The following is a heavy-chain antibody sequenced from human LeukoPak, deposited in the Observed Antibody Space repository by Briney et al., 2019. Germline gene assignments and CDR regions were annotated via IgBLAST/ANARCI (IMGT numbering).Heavy chain of an antibody. CDR3: ARSCFTTSGGGCSSEALNYFSP. CDR2: ISGSGVIT. V-gene: IGHV3-23*01. J-gene: IGHJ5*02. CDR1: RFTFSNFV. Sequence: PGGSLRLSCAASRFTFSNFVMSWVRLAPGKGLEWVSGISGSGVITWYAQSVKGRFTISRDNSKNTLSLQMNSLRAEDTAVYYCARSCFTTSGGGCSSEALNYFSPWGQGTLVTVSS. D-gene: IGHD2-15*01.